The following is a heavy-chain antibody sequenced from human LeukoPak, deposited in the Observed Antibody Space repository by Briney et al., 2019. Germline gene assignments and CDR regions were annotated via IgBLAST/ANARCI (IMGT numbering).Heavy chain of an antibody. CDR3: AKHLSYGHYVFDY. CDR1: GFTFSSYE. V-gene: IGHV3-48*03. D-gene: IGHD5-18*01. CDR2: ISRSGSTI. Sequence: GGSLRLSCAASGFTFSSYEMNWVRQAPGKGLEWVSYISRSGSTINYADSVKGRFTISRDNSKNTLYLQMNSLRAEDTAVYYCAKHLSYGHYVFDYWGQGTLVTVSS. J-gene: IGHJ4*02.